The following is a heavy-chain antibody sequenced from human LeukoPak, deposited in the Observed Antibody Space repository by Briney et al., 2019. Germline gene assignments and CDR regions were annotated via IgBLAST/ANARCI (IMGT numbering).Heavy chain of an antibody. CDR1: GFTFSSYG. D-gene: IGHD1-26*01. CDR2: ISYDGSNK. J-gene: IGHJ4*02. CDR3: AKLPRNSGSFDY. V-gene: IGHV3-30*18. Sequence: GRSLRLSCAASGFTFSSYGMHWVRQAPGKGLEWVAVISYDGSNKYYADSVKGRFTISRDNSKNTLYLQMNSLRAEDTAVYYCAKLPRNSGSFDYWGQGTLVTVSS.